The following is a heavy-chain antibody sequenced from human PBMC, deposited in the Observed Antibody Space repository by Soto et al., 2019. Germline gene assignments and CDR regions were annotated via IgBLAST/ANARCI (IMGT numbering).Heavy chain of an antibody. V-gene: IGHV4-34*01. CDR2: INHSGST. D-gene: IGHD2-15*01. J-gene: IGHJ5*02. CDR3: ARGEGYCSGGSRYSWFDP. CDR1: GGSFSGYY. Sequence: QVQLQQWGAGLLKPSETLSLTCAVYGGSFSGYYWSWIRQPPGKGLEWIGEINHSGSTNYNPSLKSRVTISVDTSKNQFSLKLSSVTAADTAVYYCARGEGYCSGGSRYSWFDPWGQGTLVTVSS.